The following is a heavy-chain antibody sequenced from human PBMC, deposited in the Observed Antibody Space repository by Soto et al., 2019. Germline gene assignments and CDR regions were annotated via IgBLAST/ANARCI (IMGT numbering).Heavy chain of an antibody. J-gene: IGHJ3*02. Sequence: QITLKESGPTLVKPTQTLTLTCTFSGFSLSTSGVGVGWIRQPPGKALEWLALIYWDDYKRYSPSLKSRLTISKDTSKNQVVLTMTNMDPVDIATYYCVHRLERTSSITIFRGDLYPFDIWGQGTMVTVSP. D-gene: IGHD3-10*01. V-gene: IGHV2-5*02. CDR3: VHRLERTSSITIFRGDLYPFDI. CDR2: IYWDDYK. CDR1: GFSLSTSGVG.